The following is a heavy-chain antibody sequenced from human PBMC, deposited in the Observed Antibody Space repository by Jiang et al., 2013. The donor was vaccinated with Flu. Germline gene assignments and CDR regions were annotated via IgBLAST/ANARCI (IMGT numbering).Heavy chain of an antibody. CDR2: INPNTGGT. Sequence: VESGAEVRKPGASVKVSCKASGYTFTGYYIHWVRQAPGQGLEWMGWINPNTGGTNSAQNFQGRVTMTRDTSITTAYMELSSLRSDDTAVYYCARDLGTGWSIHHWGQGTLVTVSS. J-gene: IGHJ4*02. CDR3: ARDLGTGWSIHH. V-gene: IGHV1-2*02. D-gene: IGHD6-19*01. CDR1: GYTFTGYY.